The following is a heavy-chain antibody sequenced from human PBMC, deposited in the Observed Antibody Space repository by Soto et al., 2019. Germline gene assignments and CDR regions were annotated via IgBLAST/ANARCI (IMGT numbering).Heavy chain of an antibody. CDR3: AKDQGSSWYEIDY. D-gene: IGHD6-13*01. CDR1: GFTFSNYA. CDR2: ISGSGGST. J-gene: IGHJ4*02. Sequence: GGSLRLSCAASGFTFSNYAVTWVRQAPGKGLEWVSTISGSGGSTYYADSVKGRFTISRDNSKNTLYLQMNSLRSEDTAVYYCAKDQGSSWYEIDYWGQGTLVTVSS. V-gene: IGHV3-23*01.